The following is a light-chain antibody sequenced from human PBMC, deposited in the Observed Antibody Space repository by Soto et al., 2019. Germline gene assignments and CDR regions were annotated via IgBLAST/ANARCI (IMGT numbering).Light chain of an antibody. J-gene: IGKJ5*01. CDR3: QQADSFPIT. V-gene: IGKV1-12*01. CDR2: AAS. Sequence: DIPMTQSPSSVSASVGDRVTITCRASQGITNWLGWFQQKPGKAPRLLIHAASNLQSGVPSRFSGSGSGTNFTLTISSLQPEDFATYYCQQADSFPITFGQGTRLEIK. CDR1: QGITNW.